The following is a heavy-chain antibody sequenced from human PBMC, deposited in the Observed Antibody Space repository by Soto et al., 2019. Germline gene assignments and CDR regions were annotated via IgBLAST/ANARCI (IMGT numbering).Heavy chain of an antibody. V-gene: IGHV1-69*02. D-gene: IGHD6-19*01. J-gene: IGHJ4*02. CDR2: LIPILGIA. Sequence: QVQLVQSGAEVKKPGSSVKVSCKASGGTFSSYTISWVRQAPGQGLEWMGRLIPILGIANYAQKFQGRVTITADKSTSTAYMELSSLRSEDTAVYYCARADSSGWYTSFDYWGQGTLVTVSS. CDR3: ARADSSGWYTSFDY. CDR1: GGTFSSYT.